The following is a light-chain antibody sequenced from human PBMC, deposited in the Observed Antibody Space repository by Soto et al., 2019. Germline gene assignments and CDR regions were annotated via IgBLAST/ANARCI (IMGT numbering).Light chain of an antibody. V-gene: IGLV2-14*01. CDR2: HVS. Sequence: QSALAQPASVSGSPGQSITISCTGTSSNVGHYNYVSWYQQNQGKAPKLIIYHVSSRPSGVSNRFSASKSGNTASLTISGLQAEDEADYYCASYTTSSTFVFGTGTKSPS. CDR3: ASYTTSSTFV. J-gene: IGLJ1*01. CDR1: SSNVGHYNY.